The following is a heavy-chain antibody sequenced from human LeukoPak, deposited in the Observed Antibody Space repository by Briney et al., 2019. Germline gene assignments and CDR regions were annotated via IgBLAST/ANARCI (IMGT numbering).Heavy chain of an antibody. CDR3: ARQPYFYYYLDV. CDR2: IVGDSTIE. Sequence: GGSLRLPCAASGFALNNDAMTWVRQAPGKGLEWVSTIVGDSTIEYYADSVKGRFSISSDNSKTMLFLHMNSLRAEDTAIYYCARQPYFYYYLDVWGKGTTVTVSS. D-gene: IGHD5-18*01. J-gene: IGHJ6*03. V-gene: IGHV3-23*01. CDR1: GFALNNDA.